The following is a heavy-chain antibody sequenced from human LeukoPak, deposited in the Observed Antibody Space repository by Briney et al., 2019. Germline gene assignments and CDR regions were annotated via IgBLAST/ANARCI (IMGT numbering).Heavy chain of an antibody. Sequence: PGGSLGLSCAVSGFTFSSYAMNWVRQAPGKGLEWVSAISGGGGNTYYADSVKGRFTISRDNSQNTLYLQMNSLRAEDTAVYYCAKGGLAPGQYYYYGMDVWGQGTTVTVSS. D-gene: IGHD3/OR15-3a*01. J-gene: IGHJ6*02. CDR2: ISGGGGNT. V-gene: IGHV3-23*01. CDR3: AKGGLAPGQYYYYGMDV. CDR1: GFTFSSYA.